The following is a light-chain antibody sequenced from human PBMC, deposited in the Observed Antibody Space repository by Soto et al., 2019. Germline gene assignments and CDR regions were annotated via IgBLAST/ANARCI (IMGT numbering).Light chain of an antibody. J-gene: IGLJ3*02. Sequence: QPVLTQSPSASASLGASVKLTCTLSSGHSTYAIAWHQQQPEKGPRYLMKLNSDGTHSKGNGIPDRFSGSSSGAERYLTIFSLQSEDEADYYCQTLGAGIRVFGGGTKLTVL. V-gene: IGLV4-69*01. CDR1: SGHSTYA. CDR3: QTLGAGIRV. CDR2: LNSDGTH.